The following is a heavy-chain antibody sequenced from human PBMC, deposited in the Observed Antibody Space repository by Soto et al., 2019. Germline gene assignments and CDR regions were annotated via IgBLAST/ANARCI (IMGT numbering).Heavy chain of an antibody. CDR1: GYTFTSYG. J-gene: IGHJ4*02. Sequence: ASVKVSCKASGYTFTSYGISWVRQAPGQGLEWMGWISAYNGNTNYAQKLQGRVTMTTDTSTSTAYMELRSLRSDDTAVYYCARGYCSGGSCLSLDYWGQGTLVTVPQ. CDR2: ISAYNGNT. CDR3: ARGYCSGGSCLSLDY. D-gene: IGHD2-15*01. V-gene: IGHV1-18*01.